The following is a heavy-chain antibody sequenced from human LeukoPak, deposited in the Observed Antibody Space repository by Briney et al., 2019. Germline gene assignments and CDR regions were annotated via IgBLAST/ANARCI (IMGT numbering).Heavy chain of an antibody. D-gene: IGHD5-12*01. J-gene: IGHJ3*02. V-gene: IGHV3-30*18. Sequence: PGGPLRLSCAASGFTFSSYGMHWVRQAPGKGLEWVAVISYDGSNKYYADSVKGRFTISRDNSKNTLYLQMNSLRAEDTAVYYCAKVGIVATIGDAFDIWGQGTMVTVSS. CDR3: AKVGIVATIGDAFDI. CDR2: ISYDGSNK. CDR1: GFTFSSYG.